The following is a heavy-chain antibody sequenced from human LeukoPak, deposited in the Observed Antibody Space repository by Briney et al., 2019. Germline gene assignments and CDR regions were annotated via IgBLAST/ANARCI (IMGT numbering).Heavy chain of an antibody. CDR2: FHYSGST. CDR3: ARHHDGGPKLRLDF. CDR1: GASISNYY. D-gene: IGHD2-15*01. Sequence: SETLSLTCRVSGASISNYYWSWIRQSPGKGLEWIGFFHYSGSTNYNPSLNSRVTTSIDTSMNQLSLTLVSVTAADTAVYFCARHHDGGPKLRLDFWGLGVLVTVSS. J-gene: IGHJ4*02. V-gene: IGHV4-59*08.